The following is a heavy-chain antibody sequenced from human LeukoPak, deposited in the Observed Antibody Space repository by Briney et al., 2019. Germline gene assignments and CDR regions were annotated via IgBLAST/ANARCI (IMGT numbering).Heavy chain of an antibody. V-gene: IGHV1-69*06. CDR3: ARESGWELLASDYYYMDV. J-gene: IGHJ6*03. Sequence: ASVKVSCKASGYTFTGYAISWVRRAPGQGLEWMGGIIPIFGTANYAQKFQGRVTITADKSTSTAYMELSSLRSEDTAVYYCARESGWELLASDYYYMDVWGKGTTVTVSS. CDR2: IIPIFGTA. D-gene: IGHD1-26*01. CDR1: GYTFTGYA.